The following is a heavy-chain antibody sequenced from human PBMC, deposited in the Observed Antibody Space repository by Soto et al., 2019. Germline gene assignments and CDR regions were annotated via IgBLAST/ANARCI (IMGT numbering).Heavy chain of an antibody. CDR2: IYWDDDK. D-gene: IGHD5-12*01. V-gene: IGHV2-5*02. CDR1: GFSLSTSGVG. J-gene: IGHJ3*02. Sequence: QITLKESGPPLVNPTQTLTLTCTFSGFSLSTSGVGVGWIRQPPGKALEWLALIYWDDDKRYSPSLKSRLTITKDTSKNQVVLTMTNMDPVDTATYYCAHRGYSGFHDAFDIWGQGTMVTVSS. CDR3: AHRGYSGFHDAFDI.